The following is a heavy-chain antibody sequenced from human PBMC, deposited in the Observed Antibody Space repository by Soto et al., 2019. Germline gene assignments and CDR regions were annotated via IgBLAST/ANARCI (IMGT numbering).Heavy chain of an antibody. J-gene: IGHJ6*02. CDR3: ARAPTTMVRGDYYYYGMDV. V-gene: IGHV4-4*02. CDR1: GGSISSSNW. CDR2: IYHSGST. D-gene: IGHD3-10*01. Sequence: TSETLSLTCAVSGGSISSSNWWSWVRQPPGKGLEWIGEIYHSGSTNYNPSLKSRVTISVDKSKNQFSLKLSSVTAADTAVYYCARAPTTMVRGDYYYYGMDVWGQGTTVTVSS.